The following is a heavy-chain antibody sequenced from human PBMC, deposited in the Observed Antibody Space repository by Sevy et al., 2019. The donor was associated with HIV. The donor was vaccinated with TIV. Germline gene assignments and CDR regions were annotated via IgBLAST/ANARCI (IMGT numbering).Heavy chain of an antibody. CDR1: GGSFSGYY. CDR2: INHRRST. J-gene: IGHJ4*02. Sequence: SETLSLTCAVYGGSFSGYYWSWIRQPPGKGLEWIGEINHRRSTNYNPSLKGRVTISVDTSKNQFSLKLSSVTAADTAVYYCARNVREGMSYLDHWGQGTLVTVSS. V-gene: IGHV4-34*01. CDR3: ARNVREGMSYLDH. D-gene: IGHD3-10*01.